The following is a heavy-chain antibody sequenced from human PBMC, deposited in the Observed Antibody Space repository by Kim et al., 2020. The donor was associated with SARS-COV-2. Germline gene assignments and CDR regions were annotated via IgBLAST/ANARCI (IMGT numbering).Heavy chain of an antibody. CDR2: I. Sequence: IKYADCRKGRFTISRENAQKSRYLQMNSLRAEDTAVYYCARGYSSGWFDYWGQGTLVTVSS. CDR3: ARGYSSGWFDY. D-gene: IGHD6-19*01. V-gene: IGHV3-11*01. J-gene: IGHJ4*02.